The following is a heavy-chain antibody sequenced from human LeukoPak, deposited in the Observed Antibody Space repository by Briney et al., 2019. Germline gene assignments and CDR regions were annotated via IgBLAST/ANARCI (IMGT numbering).Heavy chain of an antibody. V-gene: IGHV3-33*01. CDR2: IWYDGSNE. Sequence: GGSLRLSCAASGFTFSRYGMHWVRQAPGKGLEWVAVIWYDGSNEDYADSVKGRFTISRDNSKSTLYLQMNSLRAEDTAVYYCARDLILTGFNYWGQGTLVTVSS. CDR3: ARDLILTGFNY. D-gene: IGHD3-9*01. J-gene: IGHJ4*02. CDR1: GFTFSRYG.